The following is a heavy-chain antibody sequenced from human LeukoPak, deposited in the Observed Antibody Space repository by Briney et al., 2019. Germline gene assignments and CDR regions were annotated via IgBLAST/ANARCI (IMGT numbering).Heavy chain of an antibody. V-gene: IGHV3-21*01. J-gene: IGHJ4*02. CDR1: GFTFSDYS. CDR3: ARVYY. Sequence: NPGGSLRLSCAASGFTFSDYSMNWVRQAPGKGLEWVSSISSSGSHIKYADSVQGRFTISRDNAKNSLFLQMNSLGAEDTAMYYCARVYYWGQGTLVTVSS. CDR2: ISSSGSHI.